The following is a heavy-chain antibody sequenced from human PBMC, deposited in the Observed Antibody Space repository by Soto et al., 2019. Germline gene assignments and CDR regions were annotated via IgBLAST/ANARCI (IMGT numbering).Heavy chain of an antibody. V-gene: IGHV1-3*01. CDR3: ARDRTVVAIWGIFDH. D-gene: IGHD5-12*01. Sequence: ASVKVSCKASGYTFTSYAIHWLRQAPGQRLEWMGWINGGIGNTKYSQKFQDRVTITRDTSASTAYMELSSLRSEDAAVYYCARDRTVVAIWGIFDHWGQGTLVTVSS. CDR1: GYTFTSYA. CDR2: INGGIGNT. J-gene: IGHJ4*02.